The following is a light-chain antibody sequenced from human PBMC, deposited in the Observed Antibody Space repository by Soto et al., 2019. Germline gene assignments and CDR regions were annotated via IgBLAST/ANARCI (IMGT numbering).Light chain of an antibody. CDR3: QQYYSTRT. V-gene: IGKV4-1*01. J-gene: IGKJ1*01. CDR2: WAS. CDR1: QSVLYSSNNKNY. Sequence: IVMTQSPDSLAVSLGERATINCKSSQSVLYSSNNKNYLAWYQQKPGQPPTLLIYWASTRESGVPDRFSGSGSGTDFTLTISSLQAEDVAVYYCQQYYSTRTFGKGTKVYIK.